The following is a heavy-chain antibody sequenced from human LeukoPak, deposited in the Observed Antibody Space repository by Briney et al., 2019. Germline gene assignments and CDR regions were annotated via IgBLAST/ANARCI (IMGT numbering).Heavy chain of an antibody. V-gene: IGHV3-7*04. Sequence: PGGSLRLSCATSGFNFDRYTIHWVRQAPGKGLEWVANIKQDGSKKSYVDSVKGRFTISRDNAKNSLYLQMNSLRAEDTAIYYCTRVGYIDEGIDYWGQGTLVTVSS. D-gene: IGHD5-24*01. CDR1: GFNFDRYT. CDR3: TRVGYIDEGIDY. CDR2: IKQDGSKK. J-gene: IGHJ4*02.